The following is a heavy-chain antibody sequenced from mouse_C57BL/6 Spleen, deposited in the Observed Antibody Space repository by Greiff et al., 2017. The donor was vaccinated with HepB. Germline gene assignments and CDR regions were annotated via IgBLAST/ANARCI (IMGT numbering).Heavy chain of an antibody. Sequence: VQLQQSGAELVKPGASVKISCKASGYAFSSYWMNWVKQRPGKGLEWIGQIYPGDGDTNYNGKFKGKATLTADKSSSTAYMQLSSLTSEDSAVYFCARWALLRYYFDYWGQGTTLTVSS. J-gene: IGHJ2*01. D-gene: IGHD1-1*01. CDR2: IYPGDGDT. V-gene: IGHV1-80*01. CDR3: ARWALLRYYFDY. CDR1: GYAFSSYW.